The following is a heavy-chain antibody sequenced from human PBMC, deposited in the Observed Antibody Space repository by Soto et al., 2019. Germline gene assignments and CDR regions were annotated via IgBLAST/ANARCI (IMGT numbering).Heavy chain of an antibody. J-gene: IGHJ6*02. D-gene: IGHD6-13*01. CDR3: ARRIAAAGGYYYYAFDV. V-gene: IGHV5-10-1*01. CDR1: GYNFDTYL. CDR2: IDPIDSKT. Sequence: RGGSLKISCKGSGYNFDTYLINWVRPTPGKGLEWMGRIDPIDSKTKYSPSLEGHITISVDKSISTTYLQWSSLTASDTAIYYCARRIAAAGGYYYYAFDVWGQGTAVTVSS.